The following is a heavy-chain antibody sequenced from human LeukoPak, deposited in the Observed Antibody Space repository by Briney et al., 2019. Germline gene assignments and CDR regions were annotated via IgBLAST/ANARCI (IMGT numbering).Heavy chain of an antibody. V-gene: IGHV3-23*01. CDR2: LIENGATT. D-gene: IGHD1-26*01. CDR1: GFTFSSHV. J-gene: IGHJ4*02. Sequence: GGSLRLSCAASGFTFSSHVMSWVRRAPGKGLEWVSGLIENGATTYYADSVKGRFTISRDNSRNTMYLQMNSLRVEDTAVYYCVKDYQVGNSPAFGDYWGQGTLVTISS. CDR3: VKDYQVGNSPAFGDY.